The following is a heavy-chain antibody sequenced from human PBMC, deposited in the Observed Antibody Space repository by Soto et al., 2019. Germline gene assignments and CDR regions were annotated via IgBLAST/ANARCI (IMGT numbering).Heavy chain of an antibody. V-gene: IGHV1-18*01. CDR2: ISAYNGNT. CDR1: GYNFTSYG. J-gene: IGHJ4*02. Sequence: QVQLVQSGAEVKKPGASVKVSCKASGYNFTSYGISWVRQAPGPGLEWMGWISAYNGNTNYAQKLQGSVTMTTDTSTRTAYMELRSLRSDDTAVYYCARWYYGDYDLIFPDYWGQGTLVTVSS. D-gene: IGHD4-17*01. CDR3: ARWYYGDYDLIFPDY.